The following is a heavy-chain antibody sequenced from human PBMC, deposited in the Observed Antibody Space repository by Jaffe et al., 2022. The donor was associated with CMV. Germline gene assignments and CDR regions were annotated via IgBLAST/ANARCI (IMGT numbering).Heavy chain of an antibody. V-gene: IGHV3-72*01. CDR3: ARGNYYYYMDV. CDR1: GFTFSDHY. J-gene: IGHJ6*03. Sequence: EVQLVESGGGLVQPGGSLRLSCAASGFTFSDHYMDWVRQAPGKGLEWVGRTRNKANSYTTEYAASVKGRFTISRDDSKNSLYLQMNSLKTEDTAVYYCARGNYYYYMDVWGKGTTVTVSS. CDR2: TRNKANSYTT.